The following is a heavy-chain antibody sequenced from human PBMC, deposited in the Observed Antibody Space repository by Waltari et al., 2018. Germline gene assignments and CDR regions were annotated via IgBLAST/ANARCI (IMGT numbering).Heavy chain of an antibody. D-gene: IGHD3-3*01. CDR3: ASALRFLEWLFYY. Sequence: EVQLVESGGGLVQPGGSLRLSCAASGFTFSSYSMNWVRQAPGKGLGWVSYISSSSSTIYYADSVKGRFTISRDNAKNSLYLQMNSLRAEDTAVYYCASALRFLEWLFYYWGQGTLVTVSS. CDR2: ISSSSSTI. J-gene: IGHJ4*02. CDR1: GFTFSSYS. V-gene: IGHV3-48*01.